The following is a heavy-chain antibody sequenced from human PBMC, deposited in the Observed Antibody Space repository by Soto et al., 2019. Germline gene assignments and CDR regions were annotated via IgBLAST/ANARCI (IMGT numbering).Heavy chain of an antibody. Sequence: GGSLRLSCAASGFTFSSYAMHWVRQAPGKGLEWVAVISYDGSNKYYADSVKGRFTISRDNSKNTLYLQMNSLRAEDTAVYYSVRDLDYWGQGTLVTVSS. CDR3: VRDLDY. J-gene: IGHJ4*02. CDR2: ISYDGSNK. V-gene: IGHV3-30-3*01. CDR1: GFTFSSYA.